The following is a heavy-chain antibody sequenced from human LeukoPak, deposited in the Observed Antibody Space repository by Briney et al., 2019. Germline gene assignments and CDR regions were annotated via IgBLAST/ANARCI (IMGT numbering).Heavy chain of an antibody. V-gene: IGHV3-11*04. D-gene: IGHD3-22*01. Sequence: PGGSLRLSCAASGFTFSDYHMTWIRQAPGEGLVWVSYMSSSWLTIYYADSVKGRFTISRDNDKNSLYLQMNSLRAEDTAVYYCARRAGDYSHPYDYWGQGTLVTVSS. CDR3: ARRAGDYSHPYDY. J-gene: IGHJ4*02. CDR2: MSSSWLTI. CDR1: GFTFSDYH.